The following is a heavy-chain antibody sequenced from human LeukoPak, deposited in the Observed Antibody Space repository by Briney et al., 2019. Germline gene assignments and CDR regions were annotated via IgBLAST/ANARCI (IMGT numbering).Heavy chain of an antibody. J-gene: IGHJ4*02. CDR2: IAYDGSFE. CDR3: ARAPPTYSSSWSL. D-gene: IGHD6-13*01. V-gene: IGHV3-30*03. Sequence: PGGSLRLSCIASGFTLGNHGVSWVRQAPGRGLEWLTVIAYDGSFEYYADSVKGRFNISRDNSKNTVYLHMNSLRNEDTAVYFCARAPPTYSSSWSLWGQGTMVTVSS. CDR1: GFTLGNHG.